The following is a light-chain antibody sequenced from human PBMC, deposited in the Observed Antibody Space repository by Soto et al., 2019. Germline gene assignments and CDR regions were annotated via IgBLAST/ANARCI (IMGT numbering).Light chain of an antibody. Sequence: QSALTQPPSVSGSPGQAVAISFTATSSDVGAYDRVAWYQQPPGTAPKVIIYEVSNPPSGVPDRFSGSKSGNTASLTITGLQAEDEADYYCSSFTSDTTRVFGGGTKLTVL. J-gene: IGLJ3*02. CDR2: EVS. V-gene: IGLV2-18*02. CDR1: SSDVGAYDR. CDR3: SSFTSDTTRV.